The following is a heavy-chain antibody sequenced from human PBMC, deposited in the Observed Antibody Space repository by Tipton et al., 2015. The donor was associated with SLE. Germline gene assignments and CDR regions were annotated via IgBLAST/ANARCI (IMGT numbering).Heavy chain of an antibody. CDR3: ARGGLDYYNGLDL. V-gene: IGHV4-59*01. CDR1: GGSISNYY. Sequence: LRLSCTVSGGSISNYYWSWIRQTPGKGLEWIGYVYYNGGTKYNPSLKSRVTISVDRSRTHFSLKLSSVTAADTAVYYCARGGLDYYNGLDLWGQGTTVTVSS. J-gene: IGHJ6*02. CDR2: VYYNGGT. D-gene: IGHD3-10*01.